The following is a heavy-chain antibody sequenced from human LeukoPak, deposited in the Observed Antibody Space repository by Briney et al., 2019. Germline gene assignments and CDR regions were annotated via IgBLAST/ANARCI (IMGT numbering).Heavy chain of an antibody. V-gene: IGHV4-39*07. D-gene: IGHD1-26*01. Sequence: SETLSLTCTVSGGSISSSSYYWGWIRQPPGKGLEWIGSIYYSGSTYYNPSLKSRVTISVDTSKNQFSLKLSSVTAADTAVYYCAREGVVGATDNWFDPWGQGTLVTVSS. CDR1: GGSISSSSYY. CDR2: IYYSGST. J-gene: IGHJ5*02. CDR3: AREGVVGATDNWFDP.